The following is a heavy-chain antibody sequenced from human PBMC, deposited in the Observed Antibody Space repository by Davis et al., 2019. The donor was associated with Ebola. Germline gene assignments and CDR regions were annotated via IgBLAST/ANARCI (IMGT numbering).Heavy chain of an antibody. V-gene: IGHV3-48*04. CDR2: ISSRGYSI. CDR1: GFTFSTYS. J-gene: IGHJ3*02. Sequence: GGSLRLSCAASGFTFSTYSMSWVRQAPGKGLAWVSYISSRGYSIYYADSVKGRFTISRDNAKNSLYLQMNSLRAEDTAVYFCARVFDANYSGSGIDVFDIWGQGTMVTVSS. D-gene: IGHD3-10*01. CDR3: ARVFDANYSGSGIDVFDI.